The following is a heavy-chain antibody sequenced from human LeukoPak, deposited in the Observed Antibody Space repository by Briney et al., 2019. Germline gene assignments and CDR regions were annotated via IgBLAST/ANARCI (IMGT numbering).Heavy chain of an antibody. CDR3: ARQLDTAMANPDY. Sequence: GESLKISCQASGYSFTNYWIGWVRQMPGKGLEWMGIIYPGDSDTRYRPSFQGHFTISADKSINTAYLQWSSLEASDTAIYYCARQLDTAMANPDYWGQGTLVTVSS. D-gene: IGHD5-18*01. CDR1: GYSFTNYW. J-gene: IGHJ4*02. V-gene: IGHV5-51*01. CDR2: IYPGDSDT.